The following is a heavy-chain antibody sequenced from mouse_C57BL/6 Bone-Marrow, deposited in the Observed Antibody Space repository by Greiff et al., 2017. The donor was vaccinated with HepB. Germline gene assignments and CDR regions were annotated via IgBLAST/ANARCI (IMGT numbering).Heavy chain of an antibody. D-gene: IGHD2-2*01. Sequence: VQLQQSGPELVKPGASVKISCKASGYTFTDYYMNWVKQSHGKSLEWIGDINPNNGGTSYNQKFKGKATLTVDKSSSTAYMELRSLTSEDSAVYYCARWGLRRYLDYWGQGTTLTVSS. J-gene: IGHJ2*01. CDR1: GYTFTDYY. CDR2: INPNNGGT. V-gene: IGHV1-26*01. CDR3: ARWGLRRYLDY.